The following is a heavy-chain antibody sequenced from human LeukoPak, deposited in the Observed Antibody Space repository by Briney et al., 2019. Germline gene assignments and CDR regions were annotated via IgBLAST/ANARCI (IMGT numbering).Heavy chain of an antibody. CDR2: IYYSGST. CDR3: ARDLGYCSGGSCYSLRAFDI. Sequence: SQTLSLTCTVSGGSISSGGYYWSWIRQHPGKGLEWIGYIYYSGSTYYNPSLKSRVTISVDTSKNQFSLKLSSVTAADTAVYYCARDLGYCSGGSCYSLRAFDIWGQGTMVTVSS. CDR1: GGSISSGGYY. D-gene: IGHD2-15*01. V-gene: IGHV4-31*03. J-gene: IGHJ3*02.